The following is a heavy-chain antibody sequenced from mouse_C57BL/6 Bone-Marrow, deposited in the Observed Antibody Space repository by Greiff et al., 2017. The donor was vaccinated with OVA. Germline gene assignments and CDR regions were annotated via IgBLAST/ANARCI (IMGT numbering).Heavy chain of an antibody. Sequence: VQLVESGPGLVAPSQSLSITCTVSGFSLTSYAISWVRQPPGKGLEWLGVIWTGGGTHYNSALKSRLSISKDNSKSQVFLKMNSLQTDDTARYDSARNPLYYYGSRGDFDYWGQGTTLTVSS. CDR2: IWTGGGT. V-gene: IGHV2-9-1*01. J-gene: IGHJ2*01. CDR3: ARNPLYYYGSRGDFDY. CDR1: GFSLTSYA. D-gene: IGHD1-1*01.